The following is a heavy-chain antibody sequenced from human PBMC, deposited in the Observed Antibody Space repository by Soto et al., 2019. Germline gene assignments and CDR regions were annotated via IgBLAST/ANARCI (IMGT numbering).Heavy chain of an antibody. D-gene: IGHD6-19*01. V-gene: IGHV3-33*01. Sequence: GGSLRLSCAASGFTFSSYGMHWVRQAPGKGLEWVAVIWYDGSNKYYADSVKGRFTISRDNSKNTLYLQMNSLRAEDTAVYYCARGPRQWLGQMGHYFDYWGQGTLVTVSS. J-gene: IGHJ4*02. CDR1: GFTFSSYG. CDR3: ARGPRQWLGQMGHYFDY. CDR2: IWYDGSNK.